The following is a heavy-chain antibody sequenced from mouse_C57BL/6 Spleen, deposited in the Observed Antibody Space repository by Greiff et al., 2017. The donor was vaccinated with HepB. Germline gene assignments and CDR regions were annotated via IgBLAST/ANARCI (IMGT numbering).Heavy chain of an antibody. CDR1: GFTFSDYY. D-gene: IGHD2-1*01. J-gene: IGHJ3*01. CDR3: ARMIYYGNSAWFAY. V-gene: IGHV5-16*01. Sequence: EVMLVESEGGLVQPGSSMKLSCTASGFTFSDYYMAWVRQVPEKGLEWVANINYDGSSTYYLDSLKSRFIISRDNAKNILYLQMSSLKSEDTATYYCARMIYYGNSAWFAYWGQGTLVTVSA. CDR2: INYDGSST.